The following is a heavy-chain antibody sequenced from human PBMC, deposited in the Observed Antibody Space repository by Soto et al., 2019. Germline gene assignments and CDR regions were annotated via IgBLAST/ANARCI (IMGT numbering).Heavy chain of an antibody. J-gene: IGHJ4*02. Sequence: TSETLSLTCTVSGDSITNTGYYWGWLRQPPGKGLEWIGSLHYTGSTYYSPSLKTRVKMSLDRSKNQFSLNLTSVTAADTAVYYCARVISSRDEYFDYWGQGTVVTVSS. CDR3: ARVISSRDEYFDY. CDR1: GDSITNTGYY. CDR2: LHYTGST. V-gene: IGHV4-39*07. D-gene: IGHD2-2*01.